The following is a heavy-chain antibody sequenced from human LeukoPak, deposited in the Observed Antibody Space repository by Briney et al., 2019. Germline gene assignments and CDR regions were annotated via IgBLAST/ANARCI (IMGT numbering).Heavy chain of an antibody. D-gene: IGHD5-24*01. CDR3: AREGLRNVHNPLGY. CDR1: GGSLSGYY. CDR2: IKESEKT. Sequence: PSETPSLTCAVYGGSLSGYYWSWIRQPPGKGPEWIGEIKESEKTNYNPSLKGRVTISIDTSKNQFSLKLSSVTAADTAVYYCAREGLRNVHNPLGYWGQGTLVTVSS. J-gene: IGHJ4*02. V-gene: IGHV4-34*01.